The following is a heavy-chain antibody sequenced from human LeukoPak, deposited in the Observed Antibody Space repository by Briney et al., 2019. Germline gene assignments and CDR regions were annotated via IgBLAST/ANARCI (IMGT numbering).Heavy chain of an antibody. Sequence: SETLSLTCAVYGGSFSGYYWSWIRQPPGKGLEWIGRIYASGSTNYNPSLKSRVTMSVDTSKNQFSLKLSSVTAADTAVYYCARVGYSSSEDHYYGMDVWGQGTTVTVSS. CDR2: IYASGST. CDR3: ARVGYSSSEDHYYGMDV. D-gene: IGHD6-13*01. V-gene: IGHV4-59*10. CDR1: GGSFSGYY. J-gene: IGHJ6*02.